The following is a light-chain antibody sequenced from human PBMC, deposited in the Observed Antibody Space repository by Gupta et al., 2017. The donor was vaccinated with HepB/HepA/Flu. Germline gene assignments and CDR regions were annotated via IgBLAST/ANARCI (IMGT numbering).Light chain of an antibody. CDR3: GTWDDSLNGVV. CDR1: SSNIGTNT. J-gene: IGLJ2*01. CDR2: SNN. V-gene: IGLV1-44*01. Sequence: QSVLTQPHSASGTPGQRVTIYCSGSSSNIGTNTVNWYQQLPGTAPKLLMYSNNQRPSGVPDRFSGSKSGTSASLAISGLRSEDEADYYCGTWDDSLNGVVFGGGTKLTVL.